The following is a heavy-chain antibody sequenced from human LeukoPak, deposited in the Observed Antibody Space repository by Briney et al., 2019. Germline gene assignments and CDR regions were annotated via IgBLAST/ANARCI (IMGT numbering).Heavy chain of an antibody. CDR2: INPNSGGT. Sequence: GASVTVSCKASGYTFTGYYMHWVRQAPGQGLEWMGWINPNSGGTNYAQKFQGRVTMTRDTSISTAYMELSRLRSDDTAVYYCATAVGDSSGYYYDIDYWGQGTLVTVSS. CDR1: GYTFTGYY. J-gene: IGHJ4*02. D-gene: IGHD3-22*01. V-gene: IGHV1-2*02. CDR3: ATAVGDSSGYYYDIDY.